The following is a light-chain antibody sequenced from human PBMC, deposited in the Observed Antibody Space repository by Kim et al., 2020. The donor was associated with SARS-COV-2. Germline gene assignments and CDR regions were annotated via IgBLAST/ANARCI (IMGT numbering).Light chain of an antibody. V-gene: IGKV1-5*03. CDR3: LQYSTYRYT. J-gene: IGKJ2*01. Sequence: SASVGDRVTITCRASQNISSWLAWYQVKPGKAPKVLISEASTLEGGVPSRISGSGSGTEFTLTISSLQPDDFATFYCLQYSTYRYTFGQGTKVEIK. CDR1: QNISSW. CDR2: EAS.